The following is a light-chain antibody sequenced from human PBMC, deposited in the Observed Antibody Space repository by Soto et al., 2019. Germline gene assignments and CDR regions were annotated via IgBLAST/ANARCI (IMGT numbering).Light chain of an antibody. J-gene: IGKJ1*01. CDR3: QQYVTSSPRT. CDR2: ADS. CDR1: QSVSNNY. V-gene: IGKV3-20*01. Sequence: EIVLTQSPGTLSLSPGERATLSCRASQSVSNNYLAWYQQKPGQAPRLLIYADSNRATGIPARFSGSGSGTDFTLTITRLEPEDFAVYYCQQYVTSSPRTFGQGTKVDIK.